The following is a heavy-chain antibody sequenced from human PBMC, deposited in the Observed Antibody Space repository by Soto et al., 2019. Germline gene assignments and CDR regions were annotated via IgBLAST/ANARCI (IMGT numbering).Heavy chain of an antibody. CDR1: GGSFSGYY. CDR2: INHSGST. Sequence: SETLSLTCAVYGGSFSGYYWSWIRQPPGKGLEWIGEINHSGSTNYNPSLKSRVTISVDTSKNQFSLKLSSVTAADTAVYYCARTLVVVAATVYYGMDVWGQGTTVTVSS. J-gene: IGHJ6*02. D-gene: IGHD2-15*01. CDR3: ARTLVVVAATVYYGMDV. V-gene: IGHV4-34*01.